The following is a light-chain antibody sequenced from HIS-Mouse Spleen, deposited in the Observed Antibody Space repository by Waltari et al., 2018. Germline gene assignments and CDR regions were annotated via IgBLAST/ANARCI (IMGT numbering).Light chain of an antibody. Sequence: QSALTQPRSVSGSPGQSVTISCTGTSSDVGGYNYVPWYQQHPGKAPKLLIYDVSKRPSGVPDRFSGSKSGNTASRTISGLQAEDEADYYCCSYAGSYTGVFGTGTKVTVL. V-gene: IGLV2-11*01. CDR2: DVS. J-gene: IGLJ1*01. CDR3: CSYAGSYTGV. CDR1: SSDVGGYNY.